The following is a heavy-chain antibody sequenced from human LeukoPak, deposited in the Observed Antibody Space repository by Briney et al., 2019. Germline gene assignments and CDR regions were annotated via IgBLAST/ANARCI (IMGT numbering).Heavy chain of an antibody. V-gene: IGHV3-15*01. CDR1: GFTFSNAW. CDR3: TTRIHYYDGSAYSSRRSEDY. Sequence: GGSLRLSCAASGFTFSNAWMYWVRQAPGKGLEWVGRIKSTTDGGAIDYAAPVKGRFTISKDDSKATLFLQVNSLKTEDTAVYYCTTRIHYYDGSAYSSRRSEDYWGQGTLVTVSS. D-gene: IGHD3-22*01. J-gene: IGHJ4*02. CDR2: IKSTTDGGAI.